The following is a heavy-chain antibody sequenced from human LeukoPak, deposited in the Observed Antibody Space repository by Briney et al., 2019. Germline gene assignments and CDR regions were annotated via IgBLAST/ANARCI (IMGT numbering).Heavy chain of an antibody. Sequence: GGSLRLSCAASGFTFGSFWMSWVRQAPGKGLEWVATIKEDGSEKSYVDSVKGRFTVSRDNAKNSLYLQMDSLRAEDTAVYYCARGRLPGAYWGQGTLVTVSS. CDR3: ARGRLPGAY. J-gene: IGHJ4*02. V-gene: IGHV3-7*05. D-gene: IGHD2-15*01. CDR1: GFTFGSFW. CDR2: IKEDGSEK.